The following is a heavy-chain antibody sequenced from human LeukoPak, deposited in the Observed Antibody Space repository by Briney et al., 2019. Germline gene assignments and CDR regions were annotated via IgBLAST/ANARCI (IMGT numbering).Heavy chain of an antibody. V-gene: IGHV4-31*03. CDR2: IYYSGST. Sequence: SETLSLTCTVSGGSISSGGYYWSWIRQHPGKGLEWIGYIYYSGSTYYNPSLKSRVTISVDTSKNQFSLKLSSVTAADTAVYYCAGNYYDSSGWVSDIWGQGAMVTVSS. D-gene: IGHD3-22*01. CDR1: GGSISSGGYY. CDR3: AGNYYDSSGWVSDI. J-gene: IGHJ3*02.